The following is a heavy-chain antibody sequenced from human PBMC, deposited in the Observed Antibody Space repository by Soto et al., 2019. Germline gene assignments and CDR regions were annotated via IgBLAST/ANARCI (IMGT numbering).Heavy chain of an antibody. CDR1: GGSISSSSYY. CDR2: IYYSGST. J-gene: IGHJ6*02. V-gene: IGHV4-39*01. CDR3: ARRPHYDFWSGPSYGMDV. Sequence: SETLSLTCTVSGGSISSSSYYWGWIRQPPGKGLEWIGSIYYSGSTYYNPSLKSRVTIPVDTSKNQFSLKLSSVTAAGTAVYYCARRPHYDFWSGPSYGMDVWGQGTTVTVSS. D-gene: IGHD3-3*01.